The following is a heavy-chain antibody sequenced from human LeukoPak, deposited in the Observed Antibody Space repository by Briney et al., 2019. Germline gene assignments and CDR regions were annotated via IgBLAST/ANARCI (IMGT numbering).Heavy chain of an antibody. J-gene: IGHJ3*02. CDR2: ISGSGGST. V-gene: IGHV3-23*01. CDR1: GFTFSSYA. Sequence: GGSLRLSCAASGFTFSSYAMSWVRQAPGKGLEWVSAISGSGGSTYYADSVKGRFTISRDNSKNTLYLQMNSLRDEDTAVYYCAKVSYDSSGYDFDAFDIWGQGTMVTVSS. D-gene: IGHD3-22*01. CDR3: AKVSYDSSGYDFDAFDI.